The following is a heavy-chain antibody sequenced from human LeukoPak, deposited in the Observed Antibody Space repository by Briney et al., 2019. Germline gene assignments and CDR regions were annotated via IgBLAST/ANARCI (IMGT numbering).Heavy chain of an antibody. CDR1: GGSISSSSYY. CDR3: AREVGYCSGGSCYSYFDY. J-gene: IGHJ4*02. D-gene: IGHD2-15*01. V-gene: IGHV4-39*07. CDR2: IYYSGST. Sequence: SETLSLTCTVSGGSISSSSYYWGRIRQPPGKGLEWIGSIYYSGSTYYNPSLKSRVTISVDTSKNQFSLKLSSVTAADTAVYYCAREVGYCSGGSCYSYFDYWGQGTLVTVSS.